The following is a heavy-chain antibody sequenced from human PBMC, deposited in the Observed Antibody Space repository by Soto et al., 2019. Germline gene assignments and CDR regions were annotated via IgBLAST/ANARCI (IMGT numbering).Heavy chain of an antibody. D-gene: IGHD3-3*01. CDR2: INHSGST. J-gene: IGHJ5*02. CDR1: GGFFSGYY. CDR3: ARGLITIFGVVIKTPGFVFDP. V-gene: IGHV4-34*01. Sequence: SETLSLTCAVYGGFFSGYYWSWIRQPPGKGLEWIGEINHSGSTNYNPSLKSRVTISVDTSKNQFSLKLSSVTAADTAVYYCARGLITIFGVVIKTPGFVFDPWGQGTLVTVSS.